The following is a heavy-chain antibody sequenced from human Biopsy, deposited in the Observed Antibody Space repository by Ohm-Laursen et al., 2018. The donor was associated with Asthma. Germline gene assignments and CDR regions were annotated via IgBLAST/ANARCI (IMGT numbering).Heavy chain of an antibody. Sequence: GSLRLSCSASGFTFSHYTMNWVRQAPGKGLEWVSSITDTSRYIKYADSVKGRFTISRDNAKNSLYLQMNSLRAEDTAVYYCARGGPELPTELDYWGPGTLVTVSS. CDR3: ARGGPELPTELDY. D-gene: IGHD1-14*01. CDR2: ITDTSRYI. V-gene: IGHV3-11*06. J-gene: IGHJ4*02. CDR1: GFTFSHYT.